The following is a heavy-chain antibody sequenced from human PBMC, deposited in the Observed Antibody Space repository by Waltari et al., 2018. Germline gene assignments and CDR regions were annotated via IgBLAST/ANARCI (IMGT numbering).Heavy chain of an antibody. D-gene: IGHD3-16*01. CDR3: ARGIQLWGRGSWYFDN. CDR2: INTKTGNP. V-gene: IGHV7-4-1*02. CDR1: GYIFTNYA. J-gene: IGHJ4*02. Sequence: QVQLVQSGSELKKPGASVKVSCKASGYIFTNYAMNWVRQAPGQGLEWMGWINTKTGNPTYAQGVRGRFVFSLDTAVRTASLQISSLKAEDTAVDYCARGIQLWGRGSWYFDNWGQGTLVTVSS.